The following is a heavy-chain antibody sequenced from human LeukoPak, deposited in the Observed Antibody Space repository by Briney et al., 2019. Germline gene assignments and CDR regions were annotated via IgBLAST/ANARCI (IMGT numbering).Heavy chain of an antibody. D-gene: IGHD2-2*01. CDR1: SGSINIGDHY. CDR2: IHSSGST. Sequence: SQTLSLTCTVSSGSINIGDHYWSWIRQHPGKGLDWIGYIHSSGSTYYNPSLKSRLTISVDTSKTQLSLTLTSVTAADAAVYYCARDLVIWGPGTLVTVSS. V-gene: IGHV4-31*03. J-gene: IGHJ4*02. CDR3: ARDLVI.